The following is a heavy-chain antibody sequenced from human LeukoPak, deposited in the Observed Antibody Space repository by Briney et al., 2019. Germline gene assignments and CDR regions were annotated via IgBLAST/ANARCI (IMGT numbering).Heavy chain of an antibody. D-gene: IGHD2-15*01. Sequence: GESLKISCKGSGYGFSNDWIAWVRQMPGKGLEWMGIIYPGDSDTRYSPSFQGQVTISADKSISTAYLQWSSLGASDTAMYYCARRGCNGGSCYAYWGQGTLVTVSS. CDR3: ARRGCNGGSCYAY. CDR1: GYGFSNDW. CDR2: IYPGDSDT. V-gene: IGHV5-51*01. J-gene: IGHJ4*02.